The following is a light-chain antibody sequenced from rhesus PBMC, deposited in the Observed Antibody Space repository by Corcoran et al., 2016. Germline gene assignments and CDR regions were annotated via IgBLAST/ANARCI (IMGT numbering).Light chain of an antibody. CDR3: QHGYGTPFT. Sequence: DIQMTQSPSSLSASVGDTVTITCRASQSISSWLDWYQQKPGKAPKLRIYKASTLQSGVPSRFSGSGSGTDYTLTISSLQPEDVATYYCQHGYGTPFTFGPGTKLDIK. CDR1: QSISSW. J-gene: IGKJ3*01. V-gene: IGKV1-74*01. CDR2: KAS.